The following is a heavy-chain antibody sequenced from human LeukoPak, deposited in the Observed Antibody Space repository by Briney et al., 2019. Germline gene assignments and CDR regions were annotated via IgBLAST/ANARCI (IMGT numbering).Heavy chain of an antibody. CDR2: IYYSGNT. Sequence: SETLSLTCTVSGGSITSGYYWGWIRQPPGKGLEWIGSIYYSGNTYYNPSLKSRVIISVDTPKDQFSLKRTSVTAADTAVYYSAKSYYYFSYRRYFDYWGQGTLVTVSS. V-gene: IGHV4-39*01. J-gene: IGHJ4*02. CDR1: GGSITSGYY. CDR3: AKSYYYFSYRRYFDY. D-gene: IGHD3-3*01.